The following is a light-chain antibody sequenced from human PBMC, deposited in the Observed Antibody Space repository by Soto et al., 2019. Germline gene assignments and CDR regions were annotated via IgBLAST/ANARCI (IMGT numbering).Light chain of an antibody. V-gene: IGKV3-20*01. CDR2: GVS. Sequence: EVVLTQSPGTLSLSPGERATLSCRASQSVSGSDLAWYQQKPGQAPRLLISGVSNRATGTPDRFSGSGSGTDFTLTISSLEPEDFEVFYCQQYGISPPTFGPGTKVEI. CDR1: QSVSGSD. J-gene: IGKJ1*01. CDR3: QQYGISPPT.